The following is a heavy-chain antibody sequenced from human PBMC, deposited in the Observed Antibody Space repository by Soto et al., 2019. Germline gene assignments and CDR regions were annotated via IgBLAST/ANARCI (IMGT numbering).Heavy chain of an antibody. V-gene: IGHV4-30-4*01. CDR1: GGSISSGNYY. Sequence: QVQLQESGPGLVKPSQTLSLTCSVSGGSISSGNYYWSWIRQPPGKGLEWIGYIYHSGSAYYNPSLKSRATISLDTSKNKFSLKLSSVTATDTAVYYCARASSANWFDPWGQGTLVTVSS. CDR2: IYHSGSA. J-gene: IGHJ5*02. CDR3: ARASSANWFDP.